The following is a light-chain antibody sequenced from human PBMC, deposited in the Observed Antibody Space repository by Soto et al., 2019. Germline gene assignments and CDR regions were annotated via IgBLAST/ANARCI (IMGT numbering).Light chain of an antibody. V-gene: IGLV2-8*01. CDR1: SSDVGGYNY. CDR2: EVS. Sequence: QSVLTQPPSASGSPGQSVTISCTGSSSDVGGYNYVSWYQQHPGKAPKLMFYEVSKRPSGVPDRLSGSKSGNTASLTVSGLQAEDEADYYCSSYGGSNTVVFGGGTKLTVL. J-gene: IGLJ2*01. CDR3: SSYGGSNTVV.